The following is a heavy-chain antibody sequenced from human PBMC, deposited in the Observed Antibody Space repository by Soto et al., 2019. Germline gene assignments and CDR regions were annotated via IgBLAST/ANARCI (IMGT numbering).Heavy chain of an antibody. D-gene: IGHD6-13*01. Sequence: GSLRLSCAASGFTFSNYAVTWVRQAPGKGLEWVSTISGSGGSTYYADSVKGRFTISRDNSKNTLYLQMNSLRAEDTAVYYGAKDQGSSWYEIDYWGQGNLVTVSS. J-gene: IGHJ4*02. CDR3: AKDQGSSWYEIDY. CDR1: GFTFSNYA. CDR2: ISGSGGST. V-gene: IGHV3-23*01.